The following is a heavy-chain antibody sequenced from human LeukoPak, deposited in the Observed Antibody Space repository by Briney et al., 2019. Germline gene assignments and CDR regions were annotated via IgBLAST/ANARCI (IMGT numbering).Heavy chain of an antibody. V-gene: IGHV3-11*01. J-gene: IGHJ4*02. CDR1: GFTFSNYY. Sequence: GGSLRLSCAASGFTFSNYYMSWIRQTPGKGLEWISYISSNSDTIDYADSVKGRFTISRDNSKNTLYLQMNSLRAEDTAVYYCAKDFPDYNWNDAKPLYYFDYWGQGTLVTVSS. D-gene: IGHD1-20*01. CDR3: AKDFPDYNWNDAKPLYYFDY. CDR2: ISSNSDTI.